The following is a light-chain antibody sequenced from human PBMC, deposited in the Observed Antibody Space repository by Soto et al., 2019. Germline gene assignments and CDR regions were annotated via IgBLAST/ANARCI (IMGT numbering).Light chain of an antibody. CDR1: QSIANY. Sequence: DVQMTQSPFSLSASVGNRVTMTCRASQSIANYLNWYQQKPGKASKLLVFAAPSLFSGVPSRFSGTGSGTDYTLTLSSLQLEDFAAYYCQQGYSSPRTFGGGTKVESK. CDR2: AAP. J-gene: IGKJ4*01. V-gene: IGKV1-39*01. CDR3: QQGYSSPRT.